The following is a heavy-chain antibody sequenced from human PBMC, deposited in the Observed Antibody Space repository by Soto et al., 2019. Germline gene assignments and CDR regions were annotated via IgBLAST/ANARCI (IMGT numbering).Heavy chain of an antibody. V-gene: IGHV1-69*12. D-gene: IGHD3-22*01. CDR2: IIPIFGTA. Sequence: QVQLVQSGAEVKKPGSSVKVSCKASGGTFSSYAISWVRQAPGQGLEWMGGIIPIFGTANYAQKIQGRVTINADESTSTAYMELSSLRSEDTAVYYCARDGYYYDSSGYYYYFDYWGQGTLVTVSS. CDR1: GGTFSSYA. CDR3: ARDGYYYDSSGYYYYFDY. J-gene: IGHJ4*02.